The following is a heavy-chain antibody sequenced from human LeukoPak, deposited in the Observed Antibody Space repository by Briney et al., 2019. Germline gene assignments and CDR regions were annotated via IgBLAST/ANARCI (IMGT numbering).Heavy chain of an antibody. CDR1: GYTLTELS. CDR2: FDPEDGET. J-gene: IGHJ4*02. V-gene: IGHV1-24*01. D-gene: IGHD6-13*01. Sequence: ASVKVSCKVSGYTLTELSMHWVRQAPGKGLEWMGGFDPEDGETIYAQKFQGRVTMTEDTSTDTAYMELSSLRSEDTAVYYCATDLGSGIAAATEFDYWGQGTLVTVSS. CDR3: ATDLGSGIAAATEFDY.